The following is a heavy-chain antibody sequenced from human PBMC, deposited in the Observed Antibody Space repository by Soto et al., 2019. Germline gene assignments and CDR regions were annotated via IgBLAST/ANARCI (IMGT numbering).Heavy chain of an antibody. J-gene: IGHJ6*02. V-gene: IGHV4-39*02. CDR3: ARLRSRYGMDV. CDR2: IYYSGST. D-gene: IGHD1-26*01. Sequence: SETLSLTCTVSGDSLSSTNYFWVWIRQPPGKGLEWIGNIYYSGSTYYNPSLKSRVNIALDTSKTHFSLKLTSVMAADTAVYYCARLRSRYGMDVWGQGTTVTVS. CDR1: GDSLSSTNYF.